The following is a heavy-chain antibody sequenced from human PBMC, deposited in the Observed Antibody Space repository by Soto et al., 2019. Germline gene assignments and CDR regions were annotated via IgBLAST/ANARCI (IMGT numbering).Heavy chain of an antibody. J-gene: IGHJ4*02. CDR2: ISSASSYI. V-gene: IGHV3-21*01. Sequence: ESGGGLVKPGGSLRLSCATSGFTFGSYTMNWVRQAPGKGLEWVSCISSASSYIYYADLVQGRFTISRDNSEKSLYLHMNSLRAEDTAVYYCARRSGYAYGSLDHWGQGVLVTVSS. D-gene: IGHD5-18*01. CDR1: GFTFGSYT. CDR3: ARRSGYAYGSLDH.